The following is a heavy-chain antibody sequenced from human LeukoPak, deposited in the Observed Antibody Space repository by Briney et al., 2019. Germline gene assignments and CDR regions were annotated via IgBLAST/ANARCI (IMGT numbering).Heavy chain of an antibody. V-gene: IGHV3-33*06. CDR2: IWYDGSNK. J-gene: IGHJ4*02. CDR3: AKDLLAAAEEY. Sequence: GGSLRLSCAASGFTFSSYGMHWVRQAPGKGLEWVAVIWYDGSNKYYADSVKGRFTISRDNSKNTLYLQMNSLRAEDTAVYCCAKDLLAAAEEYWGQGTLVTVSS. D-gene: IGHD6-13*01. CDR1: GFTFSSYG.